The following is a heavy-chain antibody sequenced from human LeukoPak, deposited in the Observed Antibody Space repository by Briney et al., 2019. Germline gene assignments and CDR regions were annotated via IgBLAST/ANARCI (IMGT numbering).Heavy chain of an antibody. CDR3: ARIPGGYSSNWYYFDY. D-gene: IGHD6-13*01. J-gene: IGHJ4*02. CDR2: IYYSGST. V-gene: IGHV4-59*01. Sequence: SETLSLTCTVPGASISTYYWGWIRQPPGKGLGWIGLIYYSGSTNYNPSLKSRVTISVDTSKNQFSLKLSSVTAADTAVYYCARIPGGYSSNWYYFDYWGQGTLVTVSS. CDR1: GASISTYY.